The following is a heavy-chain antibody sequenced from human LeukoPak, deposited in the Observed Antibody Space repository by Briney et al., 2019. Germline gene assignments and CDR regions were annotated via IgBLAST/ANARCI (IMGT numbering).Heavy chain of an antibody. CDR3: AGDGIAVAGPPDY. J-gene: IGHJ4*02. D-gene: IGHD6-19*01. V-gene: IGHV3-33*01. CDR2: IWYDGSNK. Sequence: PLGGSLRLSCAASGFTFSSYGMHWVRQAPGKGLEWVAVIWYDGSNKYYADSVKGRFTISRDNSKNTLYLQMNSLRAEDTAVYYCAGDGIAVAGPPDYWGQGTLVTVSS. CDR1: GFTFSSYG.